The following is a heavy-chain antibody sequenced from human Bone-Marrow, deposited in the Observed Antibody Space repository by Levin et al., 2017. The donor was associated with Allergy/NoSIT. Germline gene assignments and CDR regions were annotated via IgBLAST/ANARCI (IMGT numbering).Heavy chain of an antibody. V-gene: IGHV3-21*01. J-gene: IGHJ6*02. CDR2: ISSGSSFI. Sequence: GGSLRLSCAASGFTFSLYTINWVRQAPGKGLEWVSSISSGSSFIYYADSVKGRFTISRDNAKNSLYIEMNSLRAEDTAVYYCAKDKGNRGIFYGMDVWGQGTTVTVSS. CDR3: AKDKGNRGIFYGMDV. D-gene: IGHD2/OR15-2a*01. CDR1: GFTFSLYT.